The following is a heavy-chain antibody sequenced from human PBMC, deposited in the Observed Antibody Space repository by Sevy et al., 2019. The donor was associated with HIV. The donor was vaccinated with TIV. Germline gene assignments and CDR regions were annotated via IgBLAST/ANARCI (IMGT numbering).Heavy chain of an antibody. V-gene: IGHV3-74*03. D-gene: IGHD5-18*01. CDR2: INSDGSSA. Sequence: GGSLRLSCAASGFSFSIYWMHWVRQVPGKGLVWVSRINSDGSSATYADSVKGRFTFSRDNAKNTLFLQMNSLRVEDTAVYYCVREGVGGYSYGFDYWGQGTLVTVSS. J-gene: IGHJ4*02. CDR3: VREGVGGYSYGFDY. CDR1: GFSFSIYW.